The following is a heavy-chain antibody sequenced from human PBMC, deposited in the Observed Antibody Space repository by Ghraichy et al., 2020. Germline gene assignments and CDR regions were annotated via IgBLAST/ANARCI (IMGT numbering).Heavy chain of an antibody. CDR1: GFSFSSFT. J-gene: IGHJ6*02. CDR3: VRGVPARDYHYFYGMDV. CDR2: ISMTGGIT. V-gene: IGHV3-48*04. Sequence: GGSLRLSCTASGFSFSSFTMNWVRQAPGKGLEWVAYISMTGGITHYADSVKGRFTISRDNAKNALSLEMNILRTEDTAVYHCVRGVPARDYHYFYGMDVWGRGTTVNVSS. D-gene: IGHD2-21*02.